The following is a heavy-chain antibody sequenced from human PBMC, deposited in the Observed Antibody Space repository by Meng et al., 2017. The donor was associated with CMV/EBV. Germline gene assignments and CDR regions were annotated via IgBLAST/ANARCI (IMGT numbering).Heavy chain of an antibody. CDR3: ARVGSSSWYDLNYFDY. V-gene: IGHV4-59*12. Sequence: SETLSLTCTVSGGSISSYYWSWIRQPPGKGLEWIGSIYYSGSTYYNPSLKSRVTISVDTSKNQFSLKLSSVTAADTAVYYCARVGSSSWYDLNYFDYWGQGTLVTVSS. CDR2: IYYSGST. CDR1: GGSISSYY. D-gene: IGHD6-13*01. J-gene: IGHJ4*02.